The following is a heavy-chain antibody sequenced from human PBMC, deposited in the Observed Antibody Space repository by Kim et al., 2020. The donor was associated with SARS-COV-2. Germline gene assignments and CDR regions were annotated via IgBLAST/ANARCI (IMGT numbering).Heavy chain of an antibody. V-gene: IGHV3-30-3*01. CDR3: ARDGSWNYEFCDY. J-gene: IGHJ4*02. CDR2: ISYDGSNK. D-gene: IGHD1-7*01. Sequence: GGSLRLSCAASGFNFHSYPMHWVRQAPGKGLEWVAVISYDGSNKYYADSLKGRFTISRDNSKNTLFLQMNSLTIEDTGLYYCARDGSWNYEFCDYWGQGTLVSVSS. CDR1: GFNFHSYP.